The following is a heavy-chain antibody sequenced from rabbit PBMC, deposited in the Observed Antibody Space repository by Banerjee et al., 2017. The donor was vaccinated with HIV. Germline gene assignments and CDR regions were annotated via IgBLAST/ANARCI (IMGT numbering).Heavy chain of an antibody. J-gene: IGHJ4*01. Sequence: QSLEESGGDLVKPGASLTLTCTASGFTISSSYYMCWVRQAPGKGPEWIACIYTGSSGGIWYASWVNGRFTISRSTSLNTVDLKMTSLTDADTATYFCARDVAASGNTIGLSLWGPGTLVTVS. CDR1: GFTISSSYY. CDR2: IYTGSSGGI. V-gene: IGHV1S43*01. CDR3: ARDVAASGNTIGLSL. D-gene: IGHD1-1*01.